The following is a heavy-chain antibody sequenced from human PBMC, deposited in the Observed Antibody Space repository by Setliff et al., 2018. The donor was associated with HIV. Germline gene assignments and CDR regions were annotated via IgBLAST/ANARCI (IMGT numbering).Heavy chain of an antibody. Sequence: TLSLTCTVSGDSITRGSYYWSWIRQPPGKALEWLVLIYWDEDKRYSPSLRSRLTITKDTSKTQVVLTMTNMDPVDTATYYCAHSYCSSTSCYPHYYYYMDVWGKGTTVTVSS. J-gene: IGHJ6*03. CDR1: GDSITRGSYY. D-gene: IGHD2-2*01. CDR2: IYWDEDK. CDR3: AHSYCSSTSCYPHYYYYMDV. V-gene: IGHV2-5*08.